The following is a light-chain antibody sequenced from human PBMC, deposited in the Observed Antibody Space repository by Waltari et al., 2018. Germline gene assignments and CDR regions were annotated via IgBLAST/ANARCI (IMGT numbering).Light chain of an antibody. Sequence: QSALTQPASVSGSPGQSITISCTGTASDVAFYNYVSWYQQHPGKAPKVLIYDDIERPSGVSNRFSGSKSGNTAYLTISGLQAEDEADYYCNSYTGSSSWVFGGGTKLTV. CDR3: NSYTGSSSWV. CDR1: ASDVAFYNY. CDR2: DDI. J-gene: IGLJ3*02. V-gene: IGLV2-14*03.